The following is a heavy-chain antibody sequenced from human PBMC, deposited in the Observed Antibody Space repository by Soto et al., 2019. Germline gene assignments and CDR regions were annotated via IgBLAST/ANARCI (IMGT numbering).Heavy chain of an antibody. Sequence: WETLSLTCTVSGGSISSSSYYWGWIRQPPGKGLEWIGSIYYSGSTYYNPSLKSRVTISVDTSKNQFSLKLSSVTAADTAVYYCARRCSGGSCYSVAGIDYWGQGTLVTVSS. J-gene: IGHJ4*02. CDR2: IYYSGST. CDR1: GGSISSSSYY. CDR3: ARRCSGGSCYSVAGIDY. D-gene: IGHD2-15*01. V-gene: IGHV4-39*01.